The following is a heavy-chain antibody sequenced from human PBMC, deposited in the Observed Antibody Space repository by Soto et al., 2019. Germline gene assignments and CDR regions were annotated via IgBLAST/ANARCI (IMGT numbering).Heavy chain of an antibody. CDR3: ARDPILTGYAYYGMDV. J-gene: IGHJ6*02. V-gene: IGHV1-69*13. CDR2: IIPIFGTA. Sequence: GASVKVSCKASGGTFSSYAISWVRQAPGQGLEWMGGIIPIFGTANYAQKFQGRVTITADESTSTAYMELSSLGSEDTAVYYCARDPILTGYAYYGMDVWGQGTTVTVSS. CDR1: GGTFSSYA. D-gene: IGHD3-9*01.